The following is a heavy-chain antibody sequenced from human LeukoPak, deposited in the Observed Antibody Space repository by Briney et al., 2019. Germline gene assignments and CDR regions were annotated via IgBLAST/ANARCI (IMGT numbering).Heavy chain of an antibody. D-gene: IGHD4-11*01. Sequence: PSETLSLTCTVSGGSIITSSYYWGWIRQPPGKGLEWIGSIYYSGSTYYNPSLKSRVTISVDTSKSQFSLNLRSVTAADTAMYYCARVGEITVTAGGFDYWGQGTLVTVSS. CDR3: ARVGEITVTAGGFDY. J-gene: IGHJ4*02. CDR2: IYYSGST. CDR1: GGSIITSSYY. V-gene: IGHV4-39*01.